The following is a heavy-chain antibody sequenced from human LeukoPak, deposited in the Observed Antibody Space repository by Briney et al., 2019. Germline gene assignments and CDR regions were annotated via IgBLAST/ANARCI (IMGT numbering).Heavy chain of an antibody. Sequence: SETLSLTCTVSGGSISSYYWSWIRQPPGKGLEWIGYIYYSGSTNYNPSLKSRVTISVDTSKNQFSLKLSSVTAADTAVYYCARLYYYGPGTIPWGANYYYYYYMDVWGKGTTVTISS. V-gene: IGHV4-59*01. CDR2: IYYSGST. J-gene: IGHJ6*03. D-gene: IGHD3-10*01. CDR3: ARLYYYGPGTIPWGANYYYYYYMDV. CDR1: GGSISSYY.